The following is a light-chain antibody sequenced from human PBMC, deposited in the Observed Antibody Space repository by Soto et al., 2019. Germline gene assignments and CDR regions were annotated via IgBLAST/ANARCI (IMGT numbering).Light chain of an antibody. CDR2: DAS. J-gene: IGKJ1*01. V-gene: IGKV1-5*01. CDR1: QSISSW. Sequence: DIQMTQSPSTLSASVGDRVTITCRASQSISSWLAWYQQKPGKAPKLLIYDASSLESGVPSRFSGSGSGTEFTITISSLQPDDFATYYCQHYNSYSWTFGQGTKVEIK. CDR3: QHYNSYSWT.